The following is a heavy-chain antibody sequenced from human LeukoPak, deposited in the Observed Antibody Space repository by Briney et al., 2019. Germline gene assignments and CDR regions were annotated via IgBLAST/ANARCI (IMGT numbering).Heavy chain of an antibody. Sequence: GASLRLPCAASGLIFSNYAMYWVRQAPGKGLEWVSAISGRSDNTYYADSVKGRFTLSRDSSKNTLYLQMNSLRADDTAVYYCAKWGDYDVLTGYYVSDFWGQGTLVTVSS. CDR3: AKWGDYDVLTGYYVSDF. D-gene: IGHD3-9*01. CDR1: GLIFSNYA. V-gene: IGHV3-23*01. J-gene: IGHJ4*02. CDR2: ISGRSDNT.